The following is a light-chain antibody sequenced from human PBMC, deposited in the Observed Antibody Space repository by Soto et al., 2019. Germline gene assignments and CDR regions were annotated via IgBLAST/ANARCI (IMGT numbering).Light chain of an antibody. V-gene: IGKV1-5*01. Sequence: DIQMTQSPSTLSASVGDRVTITCRASQSISSWLAWYQQKPGKAPKLLIYDASSLESGVPSRFSGSGSGTEFTLTISSLQPDDFATYYCQQDYSYPQTFGQGTKVDIK. CDR2: DAS. CDR3: QQDYSYPQT. CDR1: QSISSW. J-gene: IGKJ1*01.